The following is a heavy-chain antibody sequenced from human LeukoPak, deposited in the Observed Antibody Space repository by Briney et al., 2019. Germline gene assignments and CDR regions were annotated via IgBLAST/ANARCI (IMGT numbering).Heavy chain of an antibody. D-gene: IGHD2-15*01. CDR3: ARGVGCSGCSCYPLYN. J-gene: IGHJ4*02. CDR1: GGSFSGYY. Sequence: SETLSLTCAVYGGSFSGYYWSWIRQPPGKGLEWIGEINHSGSTNYNPSLKSRVTISVDTSKNQFSLKLSSVTAADTAVYYCARGVGCSGCSCYPLYNWGQGTLVTVSS. CDR2: INHSGST. V-gene: IGHV4-34*01.